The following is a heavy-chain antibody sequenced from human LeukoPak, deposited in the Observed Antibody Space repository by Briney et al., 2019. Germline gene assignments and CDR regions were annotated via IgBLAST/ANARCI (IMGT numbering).Heavy chain of an antibody. CDR1: GFTFSSYG. CDR2: IRYDGSNK. Sequence: TGGSLRLSCAASGFTFSSYGMHWVRQAPGKGLEWVAFIRYDGSNKYYADSVKGRFTISRDNSKNTLYLQMNSLRAEDTAVYYCAKDTTADYYMDVWGKGTTVTVSS. CDR3: AKDTTADYYMDV. V-gene: IGHV3-30*02. J-gene: IGHJ6*03. D-gene: IGHD1-26*01.